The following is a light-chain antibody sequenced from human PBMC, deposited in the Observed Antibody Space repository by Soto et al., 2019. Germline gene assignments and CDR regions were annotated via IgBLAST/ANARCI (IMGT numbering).Light chain of an antibody. CDR2: NNN. V-gene: IGLV1-44*01. Sequence: QSVLTQPPSASGTPGQRVTISCSGGSSNIGSDSVNWYQQLPGTAPKLLIYNNNQRPSGVPDRFSGSKSGTSASLAISGLQSEDEADYYCEAWDGSLNGWVFGGGTKVTVL. J-gene: IGLJ3*02. CDR1: SSNIGSDS. CDR3: EAWDGSLNGWV.